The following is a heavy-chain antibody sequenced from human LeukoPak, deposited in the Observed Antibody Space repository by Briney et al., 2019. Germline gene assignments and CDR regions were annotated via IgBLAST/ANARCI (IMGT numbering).Heavy chain of an antibody. CDR1: GGSFSDYY. V-gene: IGHV4-34*01. Sequence: SETLSLTCAVYGGSFSDYYWSWIRQPPGKGLEWIGEINHSGSTNYNTSLKSRVTISLDTSKNQFSLKLSSVTAADTAVYYCARGRVLGIWGQGTMVTVSS. CDR2: INHSGST. J-gene: IGHJ3*02. CDR3: ARGRVLGI.